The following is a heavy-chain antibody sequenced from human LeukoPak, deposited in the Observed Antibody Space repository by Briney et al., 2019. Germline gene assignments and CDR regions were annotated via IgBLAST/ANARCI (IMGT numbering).Heavy chain of an antibody. V-gene: IGHV3-74*03. CDR2: IYSDGSRT. CDR3: TRSGRGGAFDI. J-gene: IGHJ3*02. CDR1: GFTLSNYW. D-gene: IGHD1-26*01. Sequence: GGSLRLSCAGSGFTLSNYWMHWVRQGPGKGLAWVSRIYSDGSRTTYADSVKGRFTISGDNAKNRLYLQMNSLRADDTAVYYCTRSGRGGAFDIWGQGTMVTVSS.